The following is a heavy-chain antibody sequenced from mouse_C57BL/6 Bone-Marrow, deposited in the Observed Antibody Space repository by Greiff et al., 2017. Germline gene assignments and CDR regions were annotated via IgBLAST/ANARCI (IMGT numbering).Heavy chain of an antibody. J-gene: IGHJ1*03. CDR2: IYIGNGYT. D-gene: IGHD1-1*01. Sequence: VQLQQSGAELVRPGSSVKMSCKTSGYTFTSYGINWVKQRPGQGLEWIGYIYIGNGYTEYNEQFKGKATLTSDTYSSTAYMQLSSLTSEDSAIXFCAGPNVYGSSYWWDFDVWGTGTTVTVSS. V-gene: IGHV1-58*01. CDR1: GYTFTSYG. CDR3: AGPNVYGSSYWWDFDV.